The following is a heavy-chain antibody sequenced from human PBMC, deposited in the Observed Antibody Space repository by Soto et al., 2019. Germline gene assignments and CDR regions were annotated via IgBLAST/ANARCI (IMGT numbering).Heavy chain of an antibody. V-gene: IGHV3-7*01. CDR1: GFTFSSYW. Sequence: EVQLVESGGGLVQPGGSLRLSCAASGFTFSSYWMSWVRQAPGKGLEWVANINQDGSEKYYVDSVKGRFTISRDNAKNSLYLQMNSLRAEDTAVYYCARDSNYGANFYYYYDGMDVWGQGTTVTVSS. CDR3: ARDSNYGANFYYYYDGMDV. J-gene: IGHJ6*02. CDR2: INQDGSEK. D-gene: IGHD3-10*01.